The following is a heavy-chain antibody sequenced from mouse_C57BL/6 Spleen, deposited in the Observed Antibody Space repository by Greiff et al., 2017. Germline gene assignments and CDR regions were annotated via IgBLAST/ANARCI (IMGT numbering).Heavy chain of an antibody. CDR1: GFNFSDYG. Sequence: EVQGVESGGGLVKPGGSLKLSCAASGFNFSDYGMHWVRQAPEKGLEWVAYISSGSSTIYYADTVKGRFTISRDKSQNTLFLQMTSLRSEDTAMYYCARGRTVVYFDYWGQGTTLTVSS. CDR2: ISSGSSTI. CDR3: ARGRTVVYFDY. J-gene: IGHJ2*01. D-gene: IGHD1-1*02. V-gene: IGHV5-17*01.